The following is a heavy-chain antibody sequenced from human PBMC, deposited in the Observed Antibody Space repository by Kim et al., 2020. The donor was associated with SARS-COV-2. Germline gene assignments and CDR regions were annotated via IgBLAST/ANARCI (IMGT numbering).Heavy chain of an antibody. D-gene: IGHD6-13*01. J-gene: IGHJ6*02. V-gene: IGHV4-39*07. Sequence: SETLSLTCTVSGGSISSSSYYWGWIRQPPGKGLEWIGSIYYSGSTYYNPSFKSRVTISVDTSKNQFSLKLSSVTAADTAVYYCARELEVAAAGNAGGMDVWGQGTTVTVSS. CDR3: ARELEVAAAGNAGGMDV. CDR2: IYYSGST. CDR1: GGSISSSSYY.